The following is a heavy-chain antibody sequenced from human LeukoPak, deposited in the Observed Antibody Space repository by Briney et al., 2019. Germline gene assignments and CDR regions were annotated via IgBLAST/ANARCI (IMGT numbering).Heavy chain of an antibody. V-gene: IGHV3-48*02. J-gene: IGHJ4*02. CDR3: AREELNIYGAAGDY. CDR1: GFTFSSYT. CDR2: ISSSSSTI. D-gene: IGHD6-13*01. Sequence: GGSLRLSCAASGFTFSSYTMNWVRQAPGKGLEWVSYISSSSSTIYYADSVKGRFTISRDNAKNSLYLQMNSLRDEDTAVYYCAREELNIYGAAGDYWGQGTLVTVSS.